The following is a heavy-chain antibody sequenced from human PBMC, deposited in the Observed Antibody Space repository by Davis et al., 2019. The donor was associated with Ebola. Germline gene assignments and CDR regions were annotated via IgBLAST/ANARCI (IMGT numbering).Heavy chain of an antibody. CDR1: RYNFITKY. Sequence: ASVQVSCKASRYNFITKYVIWVRQASGPGLMWMGVINPNDGTTTYAQEFRDRVTMTRDTSTSTVFLDMRNLAFDDTAVYYSVIITMTWGQGTLVTVSS. CDR2: INPNDGTT. V-gene: IGHV1-46*01. CDR3: VIITMT. J-gene: IGHJ5*01.